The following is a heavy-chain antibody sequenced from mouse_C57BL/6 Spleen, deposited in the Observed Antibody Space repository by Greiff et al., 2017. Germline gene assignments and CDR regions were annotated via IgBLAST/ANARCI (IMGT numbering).Heavy chain of an antibody. J-gene: IGHJ2*01. V-gene: IGHV1-50*01. D-gene: IGHD1-1*01. CDR3: ARKTVGFDY. Sequence: QVQLKQPGAELVKPGASVKLSCKASGYTFTSYWMQWVKQRPGQGLEWIGEIDPSDSYTNYNQKFKGKATLTVDTSSSTAYMQLSSLTSEDSAVYYCARKTVGFDYWGQGTTLTVSS. CDR2: IDPSDSYT. CDR1: GYTFTSYW.